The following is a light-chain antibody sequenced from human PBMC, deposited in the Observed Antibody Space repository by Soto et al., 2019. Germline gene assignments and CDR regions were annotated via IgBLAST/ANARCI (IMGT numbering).Light chain of an antibody. Sequence: IKMSQSASSLSASVGDRVTITCRASQSISSWLAWYQQKPGKAPKLLIYKASSLESGAPSRFSGSGSGTEFTLTISSLQPDDFATYYCQQYNSYSLTWTSGQGTKVDVK. J-gene: IGKJ1*01. CDR2: KAS. V-gene: IGKV1-5*03. CDR3: QQYNSYSLTWT. CDR1: QSISSW.